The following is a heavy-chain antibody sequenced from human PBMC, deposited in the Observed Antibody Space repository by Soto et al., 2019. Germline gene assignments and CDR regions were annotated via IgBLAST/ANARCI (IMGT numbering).Heavy chain of an antibody. Sequence: EVQLVESGGGLVQPGGSLRLSCAASGFAFDSYWMHWVRQVPGESPVWVSRIDYDGTTTTYADSVRGRFTISRDNAKDSLYLQMNSLRAEDTAVYYCARDPVGVGATDYFDYWGQGALVTVSS. J-gene: IGHJ4*02. V-gene: IGHV3-74*01. CDR1: GFAFDSYW. CDR2: IDYDGTTT. D-gene: IGHD1-26*01. CDR3: ARDPVGVGATDYFDY.